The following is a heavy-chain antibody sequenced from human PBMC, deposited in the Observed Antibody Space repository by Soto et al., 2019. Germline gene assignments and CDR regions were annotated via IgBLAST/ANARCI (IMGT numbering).Heavy chain of an antibody. Sequence: EVQLLESGGGLVQPGGSLRLSCAASGFTFKSYAMRWVRQPPGKGVEWVSGSSGGGGTTYHADCVKGRFTNSRDNSKNTLYLQLNALRVEDTAGYYGGMQPYSSFVLGTFHYWGQGALVTVSS. CDR3: GMQPYSSFVLGTFHY. V-gene: IGHV3-23*01. CDR2: SSGGGGTT. J-gene: IGHJ4*02. CDR1: GFTFKSYA. D-gene: IGHD6-19*01.